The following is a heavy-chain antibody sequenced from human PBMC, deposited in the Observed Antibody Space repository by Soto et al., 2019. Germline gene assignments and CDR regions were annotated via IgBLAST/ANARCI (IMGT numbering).Heavy chain of an antibody. V-gene: IGHV4-59*01. CDR2: IYYSGST. D-gene: IGHD3-10*01. Sequence: PSETLSLTCTVSGGSISSYYWSWIRQPPGKGLEWIGYIYYSGSTNYNPSLKSRVTISVDTSKNQFSLKLSSVTAADTAVYYCARTRITMVRGAAPYYYYYGMDVWGQGTTVT. J-gene: IGHJ6*02. CDR1: GGSISSYY. CDR3: ARTRITMVRGAAPYYYYYGMDV.